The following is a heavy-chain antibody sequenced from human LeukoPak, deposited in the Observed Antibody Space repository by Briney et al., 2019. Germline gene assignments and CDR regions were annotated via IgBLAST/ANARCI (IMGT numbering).Heavy chain of an antibody. V-gene: IGHV3-30*02. Sequence: GGSLRLSCAASGFTFSSFGMHWVRQAPGKGLEWVALVRYDGSNKYYADSVKGRFTISRDNSKNTLYLQVNSLRAEDTAMYYCAKDLGYSYGYVDYWGQGALVTVSS. CDR2: VRYDGSNK. CDR3: AKDLGYSYGYVDY. J-gene: IGHJ4*02. CDR1: GFTFSSFG. D-gene: IGHD5-18*01.